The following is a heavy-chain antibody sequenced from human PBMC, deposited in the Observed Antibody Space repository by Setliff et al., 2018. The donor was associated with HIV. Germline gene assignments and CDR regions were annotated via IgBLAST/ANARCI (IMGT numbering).Heavy chain of an antibody. V-gene: IGHV4-61*02. Sequence: SETLSLTCTVSGGSINSGSYFWSWIRQPAGKGLEWIGRIFTGGSTNYNPSLKSRVTISLDTSRNQFSLKLISVTAADTAVYYCARGGIGDYYYYYMDVWGKGTTVTVSS. CDR1: GGSINSGSYF. J-gene: IGHJ6*03. D-gene: IGHD3-10*01. CDR3: ARGGIGDYYYYYMDV. CDR2: IFTGGST.